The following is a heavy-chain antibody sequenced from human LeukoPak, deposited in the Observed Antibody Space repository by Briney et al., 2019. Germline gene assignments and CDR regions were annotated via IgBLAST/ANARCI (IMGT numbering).Heavy chain of an antibody. CDR1: GFSLSTSGVG. CDR2: IYWDDDN. Sequence: SGPTLVKPTQTLTLTCTFSGFSLSTSGVGVGWIRQPPGKALEWLALIYWDDDNLYSPSLKSRLTITKDTSKNQVVLTMTNMDPVDTAAYYCAHRHQGTVTTFFDDWGQGTLVTVSS. D-gene: IGHD4-17*01. J-gene: IGHJ4*02. CDR3: AHRHQGTVTTFFDD. V-gene: IGHV2-5*02.